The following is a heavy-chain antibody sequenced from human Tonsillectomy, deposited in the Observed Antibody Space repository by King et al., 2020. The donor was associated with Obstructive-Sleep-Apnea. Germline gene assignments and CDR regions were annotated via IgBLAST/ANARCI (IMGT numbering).Heavy chain of an antibody. D-gene: IGHD5-12*01. CDR3: ARDSGDSGYDSRPI. CDR2: ITSSSNTI. J-gene: IGHJ4*02. Sequence: VQLVESGGGLVQPGGSLRLSCAASGFTFSSYSMNWVRQAPGKGLEWGSYITSSSNTIYYADSVRGRFTISRDNAKNSLYLQMNSLRAEDTAVDYCARDSGDSGYDSRPIWGQGILVTVSS. CDR1: GFTFSSYS. V-gene: IGHV3-48*04.